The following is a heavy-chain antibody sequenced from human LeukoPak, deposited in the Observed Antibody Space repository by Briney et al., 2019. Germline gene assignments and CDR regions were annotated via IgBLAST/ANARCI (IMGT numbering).Heavy chain of an antibody. CDR1: GFTFDDYA. CDR3: AKGGSYDSSVGAFDI. CDR2: ISWNSGSI. J-gene: IGHJ3*02. V-gene: IGHV3-9*01. D-gene: IGHD3-22*01. Sequence: GRSLRLSCAASGFTFDDYAMHWVRQAPGKGLEWVSGISWNSGSIGYADSEKGRFTISRDNAKNSLYLQMNSLRAEDTALYYCAKGGSYDSSVGAFDIWGQGTMVTVSS.